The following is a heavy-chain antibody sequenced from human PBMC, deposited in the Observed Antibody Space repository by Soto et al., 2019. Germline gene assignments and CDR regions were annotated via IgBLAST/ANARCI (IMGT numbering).Heavy chain of an antibody. V-gene: IGHV5-10-1*01. CDR3: TRHTGYDSSLDY. Sequence: GESLKISYQGSGYTFTGHWISWVRQMRGKGLEWMGRIDPSDSYTDYSPTVQGHVTMSADKSINTAYLQCSSLQPSDTAVYYCTRHTGYDSSLDYWGQGTLVTVSS. CDR1: GYTFTGHW. D-gene: IGHD5-12*01. CDR2: IDPSDSYT. J-gene: IGHJ4*02.